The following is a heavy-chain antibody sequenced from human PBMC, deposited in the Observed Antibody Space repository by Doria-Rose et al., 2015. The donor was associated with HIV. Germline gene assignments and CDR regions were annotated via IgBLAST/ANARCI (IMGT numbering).Heavy chain of an antibody. V-gene: IGHV3-33*05. Sequence: ESGGGVVQPGRSLRLSCAASGLTFKTYGMHWVRQVPGKGLEWVAVVSYDGNIKNYADSVKGRFTISRDISKNTVTLQMNSLRVEDTAVYYCARAYSSSFFDHWGQGALVTVSS. CDR3: ARAYSSSFFDH. D-gene: IGHD6-6*01. J-gene: IGHJ4*02. CDR2: VSYDGNIK. CDR1: GLTFKTYG.